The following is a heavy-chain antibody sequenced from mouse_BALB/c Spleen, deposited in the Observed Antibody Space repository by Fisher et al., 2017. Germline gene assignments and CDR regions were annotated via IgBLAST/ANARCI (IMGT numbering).Heavy chain of an antibody. D-gene: IGHD4-1*01. Sequence: QKFKGKATLTVDTSSSTAYMQLSSLTSEDSAVYYCAMGSYYAMDYWGQGTSVTVSS. J-gene: IGHJ4*01. V-gene: IGHV1-50*01. CDR3: AMGSYYAMDY.